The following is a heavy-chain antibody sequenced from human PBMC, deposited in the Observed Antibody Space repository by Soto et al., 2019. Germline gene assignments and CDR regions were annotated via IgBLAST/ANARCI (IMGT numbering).Heavy chain of an antibody. V-gene: IGHV4-59*08. D-gene: IGHD5-12*01. CDR2: IYYSGST. CDR3: ARHRGYDKTYYYYYYMDV. J-gene: IGHJ6*03. Sequence: SETLSLTCTVSGGSISSYYWSWIRQPPGKGLEWIGYIYYSGSTNYNPSLKSRVTTSVDTSKNQFSLKLSSVTAADTAVYYCARHRGYDKTYYYYYYMDVWGKGTTVTVSS. CDR1: GGSISSYY.